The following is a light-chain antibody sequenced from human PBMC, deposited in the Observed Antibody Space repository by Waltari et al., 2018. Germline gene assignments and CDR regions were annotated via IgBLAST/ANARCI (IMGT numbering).Light chain of an antibody. J-gene: IGKJ2*01. CDR3: MQGTFWPYT. CDR1: EGLVHRDGTTY. Sequence: DVAMTQSPLSLPVTLGQPASISCSSSEGLVHRDGTTYLNWFHQSPGQSPRRLIYKVSNRDAGVPDRFIGSGSGTDFTLKISRVEAEDVGVYYCMQGTFWPYTLGQGTKLEIK. CDR2: KVS. V-gene: IGKV2-30*02.